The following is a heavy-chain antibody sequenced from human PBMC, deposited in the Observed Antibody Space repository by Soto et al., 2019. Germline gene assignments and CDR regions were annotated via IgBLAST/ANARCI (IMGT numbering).Heavy chain of an antibody. CDR3: ATYNKGMAGKNFDY. D-gene: IGHD6-13*01. J-gene: IGHJ4*02. CDR2: IKSTSDGGTI. Sequence: EVQLVESGGGLVEPGGSLRLSCAASGFSFINAWMNWVRQAPGKGLEWVGRIKSTSDGGTIDYAAPVKGRFTISRDDSKDTLYLQMNSLKTEDTAVYYCATYNKGMAGKNFDYWCQGTLVTVSS. V-gene: IGHV3-15*07. CDR1: GFSFINAW.